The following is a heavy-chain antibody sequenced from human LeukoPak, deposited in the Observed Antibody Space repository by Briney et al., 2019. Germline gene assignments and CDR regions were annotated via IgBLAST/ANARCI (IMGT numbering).Heavy chain of an antibody. V-gene: IGHV3-48*04. CDR3: ARYELGPAYFDY. Sequence: GGSLRLSCAASGFTFSTYSMNWVRLAPGKRLEWVSYISSSATYYADSVKGRFTISRDNAKNSLYLQMNSLRAEDTAVYYCARYELGPAYFDYWGQGTLVTVSS. D-gene: IGHD3-10*01. CDR2: ISSSAT. J-gene: IGHJ4*02. CDR1: GFTFSTYS.